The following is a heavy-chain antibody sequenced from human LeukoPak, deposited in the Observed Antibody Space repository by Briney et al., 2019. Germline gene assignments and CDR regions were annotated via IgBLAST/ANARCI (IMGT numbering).Heavy chain of an antibody. CDR2: IHPNSGGT. J-gene: IGHJ4*02. D-gene: IGHD6-6*01. V-gene: IGHV1-2*02. CDR1: GYTFTDYY. CDR3: GRKSPARKTSEFDY. Sequence: GASVKLSCKASGYTFTDYYRNCVRQAPGQGLEWMGWIHPNSGGTNYAQKFQGRVTMTRDTSISTAYMELSRLTFDDTAVYYCGRKSPARKTSEFDYWRRGTLVTVSS.